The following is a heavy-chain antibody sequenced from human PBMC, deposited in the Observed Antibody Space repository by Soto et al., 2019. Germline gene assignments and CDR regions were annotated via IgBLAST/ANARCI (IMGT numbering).Heavy chain of an antibody. CDR2: MNPNSGNT. V-gene: IGHV1-8*01. D-gene: IGHD3-3*01. CDR3: ARLDRNLKYYVFWSGYRAYYNYMDV. CDR1: GYTFTSYD. J-gene: IGHJ6*03. Sequence: ASVKVSCKASGYTFTSYDINWVRQATGQGLEWMGWMNPNSGNTGYAQKFQGRVTMTRNTSISTAYMELSSLRSEDTAVYYCARLDRNLKYYVFWSGYRAYYNYMDVWDKGISVTVS.